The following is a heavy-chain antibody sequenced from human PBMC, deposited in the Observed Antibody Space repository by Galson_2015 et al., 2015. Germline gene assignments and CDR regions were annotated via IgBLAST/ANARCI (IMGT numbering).Heavy chain of an antibody. CDR2: IYPGDSDT. Sequence: QSGAEVKKPGESLKISCKGSGYSFTSYWIGWVRQMPGKGLEWMGIIYPGDSDTRYSPSFQGQVTISADKSISTAYLQWSSLKASDTAMYYCAFNRGGQYYDSSADHAFDIWGQGTMVTVSS. CDR1: GYSFTSYW. J-gene: IGHJ3*02. V-gene: IGHV5-51*03. CDR3: AFNRGGQYYDSSADHAFDI. D-gene: IGHD3-22*01.